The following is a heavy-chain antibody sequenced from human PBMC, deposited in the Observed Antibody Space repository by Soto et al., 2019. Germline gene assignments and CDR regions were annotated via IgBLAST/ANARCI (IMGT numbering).Heavy chain of an antibody. CDR2: ISYDGSNK. V-gene: IGHV3-30*18. CDR3: AKVAPAIPFDY. J-gene: IGHJ4*02. D-gene: IGHD2-2*02. CDR1: GFTFSSYG. Sequence: GGSLRLSCAASGFTFSSYGMHWVRQAPGKGLEWVAVISYDGSNKYYADSVKGRFTISRDNSKNTLYLQMNSLRAEDTAVYYCAKVAPAIPFDYWGQGTLVTVSS.